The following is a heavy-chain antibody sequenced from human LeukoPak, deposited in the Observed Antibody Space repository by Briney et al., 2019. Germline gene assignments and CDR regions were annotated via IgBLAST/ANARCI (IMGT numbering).Heavy chain of an antibody. CDR2: ISVSGDST. V-gene: IGHV3-23*01. CDR3: AKEEREDSGRYLYCFDF. D-gene: IGHD1-26*01. CDR1: GFTFSSYA. J-gene: IGHJ4*02. Sequence: GGSLRLSCAAPGFTFSSYAMTWVRQAPGRGLEWVSVISVSGDSTYYADSVKGRFTISRDNSKNTLYLQMNTLRDEDTAVYFCAKEEREDSGRYLYCFDFWGQGTLVTVSS.